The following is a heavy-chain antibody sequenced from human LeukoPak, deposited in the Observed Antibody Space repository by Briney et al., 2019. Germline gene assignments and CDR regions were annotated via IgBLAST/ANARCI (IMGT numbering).Heavy chain of an antibody. D-gene: IGHD1-26*01. CDR2: TIKKTNSYTT. Sequence: PGGSLRLSCAASGFTFSDHYMDWVRQAPGKGLEWVGRTIKKTNSYTTEYAACVKGRFTISSDDSKNSLYLQMNSLKADDTAVYYCTRVVLVGTTYSYFDYWGQGTLVTVSS. CDR3: TRVVLVGTTYSYFDY. V-gene: IGHV3-72*01. CDR1: GFTFSDHY. J-gene: IGHJ4*02.